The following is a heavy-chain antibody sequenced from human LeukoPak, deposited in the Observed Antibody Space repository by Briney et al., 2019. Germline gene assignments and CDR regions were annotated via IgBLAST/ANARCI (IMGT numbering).Heavy chain of an antibody. CDR1: GFTVSSNW. CDR3: ASGVQGTSLIVH. CDR2: VNIDGSSV. Sequence: GGSLRLSCATSGFTVSSNWMHWVRQAPGKGLVWVSRVNIDGSSVAYADSVKGRFTISRDNAKNTLYLQMNSLRAEDTAVYFCASGVQGTSLIVHWGQGTLVTVSS. J-gene: IGHJ4*02. V-gene: IGHV3-74*01. D-gene: IGHD2-21*01.